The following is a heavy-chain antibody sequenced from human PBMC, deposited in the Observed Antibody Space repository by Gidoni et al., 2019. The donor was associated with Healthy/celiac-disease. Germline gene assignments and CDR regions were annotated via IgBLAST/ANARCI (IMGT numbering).Heavy chain of an antibody. CDR1: GYTFTGYY. J-gene: IGHJ4*02. V-gene: IGHV1-2*02. CDR3: ARSRPVVGRFDY. D-gene: IGHD2-15*01. Sequence: QVQLVQSGAEVKKPGASVTVSCQASGYTFTGYYMHWVRQAPGQGLEWMGWINPNSGGTNYAQKFQGRVTMTRDTSISTAYMELSRLRSDDTAVYYCARSRPVVGRFDYWDQGTLVTVSS. CDR2: INPNSGGT.